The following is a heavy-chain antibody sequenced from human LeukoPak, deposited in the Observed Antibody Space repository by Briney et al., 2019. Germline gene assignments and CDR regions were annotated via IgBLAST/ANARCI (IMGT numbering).Heavy chain of an antibody. CDR1: GFTFSSYG. CDR3: AKNRDSSDYPRDFDF. D-gene: IGHD3-22*01. V-gene: IGHV3-30*02. CDR2: VRHDGSYQ. Sequence: GGSLRLFCAVFGFTFSSYGMHWVRQPPAKGREGVAVVRHDGSYQQYADSVKGRFTVSRDNSKNMVYLQMNSLRTEDTAVYYCAKNRDSSDYPRDFDFWGQGTLVTVSS. J-gene: IGHJ4*02.